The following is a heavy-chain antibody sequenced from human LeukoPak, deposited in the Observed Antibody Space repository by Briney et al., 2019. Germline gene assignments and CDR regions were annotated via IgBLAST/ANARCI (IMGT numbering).Heavy chain of an antibody. J-gene: IGHJ3*02. Sequence: ASVKVACKASGYTFTGHYMHWVRQAPGQGLEWMGWINPNSGDTNYAQKFQGRVTMTRDTSISTAYMELSRLRSDDTAVYYCARVIWGAVAFDIWGQGTMVTVSS. CDR1: GYTFTGHY. CDR3: ARVIWGAVAFDI. CDR2: INPNSGDT. D-gene: IGHD3-16*01. V-gene: IGHV1-2*02.